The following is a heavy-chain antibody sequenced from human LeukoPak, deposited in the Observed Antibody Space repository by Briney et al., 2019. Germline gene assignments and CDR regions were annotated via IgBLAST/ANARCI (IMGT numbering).Heavy chain of an antibody. D-gene: IGHD2-15*01. CDR2: IYTSGST. J-gene: IGHJ5*02. V-gene: IGHV4-61*02. Sequence: SETLSLTCTVSGDSISSGSYYWRWIRQPAGKGLEWIVRIYTSGSTNYNPSLKSRVTISVDTSKNQFSLKLSSVTAADTAVYYCARVALGYCSGGSCYPNFDPWGQGTLVTVSS. CDR1: GDSISSGSYY. CDR3: ARVALGYCSGGSCYPNFDP.